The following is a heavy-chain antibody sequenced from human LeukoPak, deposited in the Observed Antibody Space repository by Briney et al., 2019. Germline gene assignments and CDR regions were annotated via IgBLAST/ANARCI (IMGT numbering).Heavy chain of an antibody. J-gene: IGHJ4*02. CDR2: ISGSGGST. CDR3: AKDPLVVVAATDY. D-gene: IGHD2-15*01. CDR1: GFTFSSYA. V-gene: IGHV3-23*01. Sequence: GGSLRFSCAASGFTFSSYAMSWVRQAPGKGLEWVSAISGSGGSTYYADSVKGRFTISRDNSKNTLYLQMNSLRAEDTAVYYCAKDPLVVVAATDYWGQGTLVTVSS.